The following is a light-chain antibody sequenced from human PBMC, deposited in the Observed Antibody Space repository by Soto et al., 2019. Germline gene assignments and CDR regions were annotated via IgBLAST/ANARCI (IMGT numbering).Light chain of an antibody. J-gene: IGKJ1*01. Sequence: DIXMTQSXSTLSASVGDRVTITCRASQSISSWLAWYQQKPGRAPKLLIYKASSLETGVPSRFSGSGSGTEFTLIISSLQPDDFASYYCQQYGSSSPWTFGQGTKVEIK. CDR3: QQYGSSSPWT. CDR1: QSISSW. V-gene: IGKV1-5*03. CDR2: KAS.